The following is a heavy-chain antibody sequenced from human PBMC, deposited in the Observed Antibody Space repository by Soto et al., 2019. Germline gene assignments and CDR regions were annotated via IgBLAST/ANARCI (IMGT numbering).Heavy chain of an antibody. CDR2: TYYRSKWYN. Sequence: PSHTLSLTCAISGYSVSSNSAALNWIRQSPSRGLEWLGRTYYRSKWYNDYAVSVKSRITINPDTSKNQFSLQLNSVTPEDTAVYYCARDVELEPHGPWFDPWGQGTLVTVSS. J-gene: IGHJ5*02. V-gene: IGHV6-1*01. D-gene: IGHD1-1*01. CDR3: ARDVELEPHGPWFDP. CDR1: GYSVSSNSAA.